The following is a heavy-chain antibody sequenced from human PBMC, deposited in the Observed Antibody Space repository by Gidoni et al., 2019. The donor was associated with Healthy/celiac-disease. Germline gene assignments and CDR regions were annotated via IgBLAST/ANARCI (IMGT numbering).Heavy chain of an antibody. J-gene: IGHJ4*02. Sequence: EVQLVESGGGLVQPGGSLRLSCAASGFTFSSYDMHCVLQATGKGLECVSSIGTAGDTYYPGSVKVRFPISRENAKNSVYLQMNSLRAGDTAVYYCARALYGDYSLDYWGQGTLVTVSS. CDR2: IGTAGDT. V-gene: IGHV3-13*01. D-gene: IGHD4-17*01. CDR1: GFTFSSYD. CDR3: ARALYGDYSLDY.